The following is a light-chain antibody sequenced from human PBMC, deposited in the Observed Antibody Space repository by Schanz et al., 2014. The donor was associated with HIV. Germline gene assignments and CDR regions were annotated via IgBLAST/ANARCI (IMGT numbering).Light chain of an antibody. CDR1: SSDVGSYNY. V-gene: IGLV2-11*01. J-gene: IGLJ1*01. CDR2: DVT. CDR3: SSYTSSSTYV. Sequence: QSALTQPRSVSGSPGQSVTISCTGTSSDVGSYNYLSWYQQRPGKAPKLMIYDVTKRPSGVSTRFSGSKSDNTASLTISGLQAEDEADYYCSSYTSSSTYVFGTGTKLTVL.